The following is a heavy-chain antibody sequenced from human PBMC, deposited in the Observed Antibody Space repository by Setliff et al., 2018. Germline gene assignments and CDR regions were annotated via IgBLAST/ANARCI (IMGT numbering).Heavy chain of an antibody. Sequence: SVKVSCKASGGTFSSYAIGWVRQAPGQGLEWMGGIIPMFGTTNYARKFQGRVTIITDESTSTAYMQLGSLGSEDTAVYYCAREGVDSRSSTDYRYYMDVWGKGTTVTVSS. CDR3: AREGVDSRSSTDYRYYMDV. CDR1: GGTFSSYA. V-gene: IGHV1-69*05. D-gene: IGHD3-22*01. CDR2: IIPMFGTT. J-gene: IGHJ6*03.